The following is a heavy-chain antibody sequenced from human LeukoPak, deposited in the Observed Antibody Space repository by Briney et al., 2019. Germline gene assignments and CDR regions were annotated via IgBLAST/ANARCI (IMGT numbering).Heavy chain of an antibody. CDR3: ARGGIVAPNWFDP. V-gene: IGHV4-59*01. D-gene: IGHD1-26*01. Sequence: PSETLSLTCTVSGGSISSYYWSWIRQPPGKGLEWIGYIYYSGSTNYNPSLKSRVTISVDTSKNQFSLRLSSVTAADTAVYYCARGGIVAPNWFDPWGQGTLVTVSS. CDR1: GGSISSYY. J-gene: IGHJ5*02. CDR2: IYYSGST.